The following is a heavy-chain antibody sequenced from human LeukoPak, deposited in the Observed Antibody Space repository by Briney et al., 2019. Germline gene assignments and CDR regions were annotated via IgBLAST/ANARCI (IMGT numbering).Heavy chain of an antibody. CDR2: INHSGST. D-gene: IGHD6-6*01. CDR3: ARHGLSIATPGRWFDP. CDR1: GGSFSGYY. J-gene: IGHJ5*02. Sequence: SETLSLTCAVYGGSFSGYYWSWIRQPPGKGLEWIGEINHSGSTNYNPSLKSRVTISVDTSKNQFSLKLSSVTAADTAVYYCARHGLSIATPGRWFDPWGQGTLVTVSS. V-gene: IGHV4-34*01.